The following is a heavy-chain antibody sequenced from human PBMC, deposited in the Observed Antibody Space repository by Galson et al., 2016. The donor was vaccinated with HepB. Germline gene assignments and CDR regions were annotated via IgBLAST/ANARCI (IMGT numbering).Heavy chain of an antibody. J-gene: IGHJ3*02. V-gene: IGHV4-59*08. D-gene: IGHD2-15*01. Sequence: SETLSLTCTVSGGSISYYYWSWIRQPPGKGLEWIGSIYYSGSTNYNPSLKSRVTISVDTSKNQFSLKLSSVTAADTAVYYCARRRGSDAFDIWGQGTMVTVSS. CDR2: IYYSGST. CDR3: ARRRGSDAFDI. CDR1: GGSISYYY.